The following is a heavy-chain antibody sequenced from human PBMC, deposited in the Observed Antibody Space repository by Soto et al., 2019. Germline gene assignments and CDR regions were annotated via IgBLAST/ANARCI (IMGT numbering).Heavy chain of an antibody. V-gene: IGHV4-31*03. CDR1: GVSISSGGYY. D-gene: IGHD3-22*01. J-gene: IGHJ4*02. CDR2: IYYSGST. CDR3: ARGEMSRGYYY. Sequence: SETLSLTCTVSGVSISSGGYYWSWIRQHPGKGLEWIGYIYYSGSTYYNPSLKSRVTISVDTSKNQFSLKLSSVTAADTAVYYCARGEMSRGYYYWGQGTLVTVSS.